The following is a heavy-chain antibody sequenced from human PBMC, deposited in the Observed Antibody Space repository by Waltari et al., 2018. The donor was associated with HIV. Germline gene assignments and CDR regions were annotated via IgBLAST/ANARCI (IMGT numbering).Heavy chain of an antibody. D-gene: IGHD6-19*01. J-gene: IGHJ4*02. V-gene: IGHV4-39*01. CDR2: IYYTGST. CDR1: GASISSSSYF. Sequence: QVQLQESGPGLVKPSETLSLTCTVSGASISSSSYFWGWIRQPPGEGLDWIGSIYYTGSTYYNPSLKSRVTISVDRPKNQFTLKVSSVTAADTAVYYCVRISSSYRGIAMAATFDYWGQGTLVTVSS. CDR3: VRISSSYRGIAMAATFDY.